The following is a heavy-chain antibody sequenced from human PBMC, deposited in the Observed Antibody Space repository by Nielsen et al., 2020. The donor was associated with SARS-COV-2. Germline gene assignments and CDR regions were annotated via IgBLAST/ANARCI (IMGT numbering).Heavy chain of an antibody. Sequence: GESLKISCAASGFTVSSNYMSWVRQAPGKGLEWVANIKQDGSEKYYVDSVKGRFTISRDNAKNSLYLQMNSLRAEDTAVYYCASLGSSSWSFDYWGQGTLVTVSS. V-gene: IGHV3-7*02. CDR1: GFTVSSNY. J-gene: IGHJ4*02. CDR2: IKQDGSEK. D-gene: IGHD6-13*01. CDR3: ASLGSSSWSFDY.